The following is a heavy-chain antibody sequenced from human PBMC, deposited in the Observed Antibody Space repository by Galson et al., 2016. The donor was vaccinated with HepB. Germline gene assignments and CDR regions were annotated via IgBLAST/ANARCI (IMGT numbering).Heavy chain of an antibody. CDR2: ISGTGGRT. J-gene: IGHJ4*02. CDR1: RFTFSSYN. D-gene: IGHD1-14*01. Sequence: SLRLSCATSRFTFSSYNMNWVRQAPGKGLEWVSSISGTGGRTYYADSAKGRFTISRDNSKNTLYLRRSSLRVEDTAVYYCVKGAAGTPTYYFASWGQGTLVTVSS. V-gene: IGHV3-23*01. CDR3: VKGAAGTPTYYFAS.